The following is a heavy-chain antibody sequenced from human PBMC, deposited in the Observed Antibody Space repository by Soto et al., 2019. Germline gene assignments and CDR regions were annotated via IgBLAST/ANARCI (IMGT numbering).Heavy chain of an antibody. CDR2: INAGNGNT. CDR3: ARPAHVLRFLEWSPYYYYYYMDV. Sequence: ASVKVSCKASGYTFTSYAMHWVRQAPGQRLEWMGWINAGNGNTKYSQKFQGRVTITRDTSASTAYMELSSLRSEDTAVYYCARPAHVLRFLEWSPYYYYYYMDVWGKGTTVTVSS. D-gene: IGHD3-3*01. CDR1: GYTFTSYA. V-gene: IGHV1-3*01. J-gene: IGHJ6*03.